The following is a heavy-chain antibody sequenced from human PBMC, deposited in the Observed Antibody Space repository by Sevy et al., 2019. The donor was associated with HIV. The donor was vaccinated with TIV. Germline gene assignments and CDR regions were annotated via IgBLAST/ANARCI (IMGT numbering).Heavy chain of an antibody. J-gene: IGHJ5*02. V-gene: IGHV3-48*03. CDR2: ISNSGDTI. CDR1: GFTFSTYE. CDR3: ARGGGAYDKGFDP. Sequence: GGSLRLSCSASGFTFSTYEMNWVRQVPGKGLEWISYISNSGDTIYYADSVKGRFTISRENDKKSLFLQMNSLRLEDTAFYYCARGGGAYDKGFDPWGRGTLVTVSS. D-gene: IGHD3-22*01.